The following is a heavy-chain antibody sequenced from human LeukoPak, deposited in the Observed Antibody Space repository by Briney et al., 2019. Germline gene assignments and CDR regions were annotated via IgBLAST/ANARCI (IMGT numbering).Heavy chain of an antibody. J-gene: IGHJ4*02. CDR1: GFTFDDYA. CDR3: AKDKTAAAGDNFDC. Sequence: GESLRLSCAASGFTFDDYAMHWVRQAPGKGLEWVSLISGDGGSTYYADSVKGRFTISRDNSKNSLYLQMNSLRTEDTALYYCAKDKTAAAGDNFDCWGQGTLVTVSS. V-gene: IGHV3-43*02. D-gene: IGHD6-13*01. CDR2: ISGDGGST.